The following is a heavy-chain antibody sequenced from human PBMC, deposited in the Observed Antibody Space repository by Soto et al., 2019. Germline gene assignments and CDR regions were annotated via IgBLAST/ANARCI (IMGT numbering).Heavy chain of an antibody. D-gene: IGHD2-15*01. CDR1: GFTFSSSA. CDR2: FRESGGTT. J-gene: IGHJ4*02. V-gene: IGHV3-23*01. Sequence: VQLWESGGGWVQPGESLRLSCAASGFTFSSSAMSWVRQAPGKGLEWVSTFRESGGTTHYADPVKGRFTMARDTSRNMLFLQMNSLRAEDTAIYYCTKDSHWAIISPTPDYWVQGTLVTVSS. CDR3: TKDSHWAIISPTPDY.